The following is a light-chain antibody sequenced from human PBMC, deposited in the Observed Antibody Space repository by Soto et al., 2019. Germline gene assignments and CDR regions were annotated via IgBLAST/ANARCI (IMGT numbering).Light chain of an antibody. V-gene: IGKV3-15*01. CDR3: HQYNYWPT. CDR2: GAS. J-gene: IGKJ1*01. CDR1: QSISSN. Sequence: EIVLTQSPGTLSLSPGEGATLSCRASQSISSNLAWYQQKPGQSPRLLIYGASTRATGIPVRFSGSGSGTEFTLTISSLQSEDFAVYYCHQYNYWPTFGQGTKVEIK.